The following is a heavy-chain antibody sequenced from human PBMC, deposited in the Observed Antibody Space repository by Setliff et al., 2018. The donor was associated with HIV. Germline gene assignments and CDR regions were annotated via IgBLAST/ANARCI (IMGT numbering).Heavy chain of an antibody. Sequence: PGESLKISCQGSGYSFTSYWIGWVRQMPGKGLEWMGLIHPIDSDVRYSPSFQGQVTMSADKSINTAYLQWGSLKASDSAMYYCARTTSSKWEKWYFDVWGRGTLVTVSS. J-gene: IGHJ2*01. D-gene: IGHD4-4*01. CDR3: ARTTSSKWEKWYFDV. V-gene: IGHV5-51*01. CDR2: IHPIDSDV. CDR1: GYSFTSYW.